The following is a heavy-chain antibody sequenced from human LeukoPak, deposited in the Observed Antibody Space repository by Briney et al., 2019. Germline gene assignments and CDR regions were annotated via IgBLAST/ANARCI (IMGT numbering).Heavy chain of an antibody. V-gene: IGHV4-34*01. CDR1: GGSFSGYY. Sequence: SETLSLTCAVYGGSFSGYYWSWIRQPPGKGLEWIGEINHSGSTNYNPSLKSRATISVDTSKNQFSLKLSSVTAADTAVYYCARAGRYGSSWYGVGNWIDPWGQGTLVTVSS. D-gene: IGHD6-13*01. CDR3: ARAGRYGSSWYGVGNWIDP. CDR2: INHSGST. J-gene: IGHJ5*02.